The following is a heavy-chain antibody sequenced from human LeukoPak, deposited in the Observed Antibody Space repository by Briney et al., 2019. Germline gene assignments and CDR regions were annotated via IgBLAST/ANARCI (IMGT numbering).Heavy chain of an antibody. D-gene: IGHD6-19*01. V-gene: IGHV3-30*18. Sequence: GRSLRLSCAASGFTFSSYGMYWVRQAPGKGLEWVAVISYDGSHKYCADSVKGRFTISRDNSKNTLYLQMNSLRAEDTAVYYCAKLAEYAYSSGWFDYWGQGTLVTVSS. CDR1: GFTFSSYG. CDR3: AKLAEYAYSSGWFDY. CDR2: ISYDGSHK. J-gene: IGHJ4*02.